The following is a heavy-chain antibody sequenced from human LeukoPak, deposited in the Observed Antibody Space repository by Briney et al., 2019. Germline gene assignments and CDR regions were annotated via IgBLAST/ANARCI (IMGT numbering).Heavy chain of an antibody. Sequence: ASETLSLTCTVSGGSISSGSYYWSWLRQPAGKGLEWIGRIYTSGSTNYNPSLKSRVTISVDTSKNQFSLKLSSVTAADTAVYYCAREVPYGSGSYYNYWGQGTLVTVSS. D-gene: IGHD3-10*01. CDR1: GGSISSGSYY. CDR3: AREVPYGSGSYYNY. J-gene: IGHJ4*02. CDR2: IYTSGST. V-gene: IGHV4-61*02.